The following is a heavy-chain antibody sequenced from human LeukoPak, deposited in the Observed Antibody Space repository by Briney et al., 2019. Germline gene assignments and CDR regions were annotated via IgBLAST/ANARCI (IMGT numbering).Heavy chain of an antibody. CDR2: IWYDGSNK. CDR1: GFTFSSYG. CDR3: AKDRTVTTHDYYFDY. V-gene: IGHV3-33*06. J-gene: IGHJ4*02. D-gene: IGHD4-17*01. Sequence: GGSLRLSYAASGFTFSSYGMHWVRQAPGKGLEWVAVIWYDGSNKYYADSVKGRFTISRDNSKNTLYLQMNSLRAEDTAVYYCAKDRTVTTHDYYFDYWGQGTLVTVSS.